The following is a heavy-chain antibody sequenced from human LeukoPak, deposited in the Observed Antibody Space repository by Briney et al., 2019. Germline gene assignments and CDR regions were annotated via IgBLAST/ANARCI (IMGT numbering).Heavy chain of an antibody. CDR1: EFTFSDHY. J-gene: IGHJ6*03. CDR2: ISSSGSTI. D-gene: IGHD5-24*01. CDR3: ARRDYYYYMDV. V-gene: IGHV3-11*04. Sequence: GGSLRLSCATSEFTFSDHYMDWVRQAPGKGLEWVSYISSSGSTIYYADSVKDRFTISRDNAKNSLYLQMNSLRAEDTAVYYCARRDYYYYMDVWGKGTTVTISS.